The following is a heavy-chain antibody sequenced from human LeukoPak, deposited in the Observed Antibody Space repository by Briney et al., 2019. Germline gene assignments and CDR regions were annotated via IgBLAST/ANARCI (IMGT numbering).Heavy chain of an antibody. D-gene: IGHD1/OR15-1a*01. Sequence: PGGSLRLSCAASGLTVSSNYMSWVRQAPGKGLEWVAVISYDGSNKYYADSVKGRFTISRDNSKNTLYLQMNSLRAEDTAVYYCAKVPRGTWVYFDYWGQGTLVTVSS. V-gene: IGHV3-30*18. J-gene: IGHJ4*02. CDR3: AKVPRGTWVYFDY. CDR1: GLTVSSNY. CDR2: ISYDGSNK.